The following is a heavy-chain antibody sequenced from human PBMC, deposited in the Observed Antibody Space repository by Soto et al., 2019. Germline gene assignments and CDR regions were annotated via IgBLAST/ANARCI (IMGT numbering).Heavy chain of an antibody. CDR3: AKDRTMARGIRAFDI. CDR1: GLTFSSYS. J-gene: IGHJ3*02. V-gene: IGHV3-21*01. D-gene: IGHD3-10*01. CDR2: VSFDSNYI. Sequence: GGSLRLSCAASGLTFSSYSMNWVRQAPGKGLEWVSLVSFDSNYIYYADSVKGRFAISRDNAKNSVYLQMNSLRAEDAAVYYCAKDRTMARGIRAFDIWGQGTTVTVSS.